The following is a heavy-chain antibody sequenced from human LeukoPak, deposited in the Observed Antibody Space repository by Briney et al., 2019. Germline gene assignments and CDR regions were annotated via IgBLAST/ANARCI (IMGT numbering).Heavy chain of an antibody. V-gene: IGHV3-20*04. CDR1: GFTFDDYG. Sequence: GGSLRLSCAASGFTFDDYGMSWVRQAPGKGLERVSGINWNGGSTGYADSVKGRFTISRDNAKNSLYLQMNSLRAEDTALYYCARGNYGANFVYWGQGTLVTVSS. CDR2: INWNGGST. D-gene: IGHD1-7*01. CDR3: ARGNYGANFVY. J-gene: IGHJ4*02.